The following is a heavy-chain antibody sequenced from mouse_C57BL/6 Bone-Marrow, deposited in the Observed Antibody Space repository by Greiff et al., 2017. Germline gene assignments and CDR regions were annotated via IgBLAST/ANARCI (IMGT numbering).Heavy chain of an antibody. V-gene: IGHV1-50*01. J-gene: IGHJ2*01. CDR3: ARDYYGSSFFDY. CDR2: IDPSVSYT. Sequence: VQLQQPGAELVKPGASVKLSCKASGYTFTSYWLQWVKQRPGQGLEWIGEIDPSVSYTNYNQKFKGKATLTVDTSSSTAYMQLSSLTSEDSAVYYCARDYYGSSFFDYWGQGTTLTVSS. CDR1: GYTFTSYW. D-gene: IGHD1-1*01.